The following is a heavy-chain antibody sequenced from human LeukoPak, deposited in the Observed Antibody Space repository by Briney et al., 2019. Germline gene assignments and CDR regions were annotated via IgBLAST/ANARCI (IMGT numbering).Heavy chain of an antibody. CDR3: ARGTDIVVVVAATTSYYFDY. CDR1: GFTFSSYW. CDR2: IKQDGSEK. V-gene: IGHV3-7*01. D-gene: IGHD2-15*01. Sequence: PGGSLRLSCAASGFTFSSYWMSWVRQAPGKGLEWVANIKQDGSEKYYVDSVKGRFTISRDNAKNSLYLQMNSLRAEDTAVYYCARGTDIVVVVAATTSYYFDYCGHGTLVTVSS. J-gene: IGHJ4*01.